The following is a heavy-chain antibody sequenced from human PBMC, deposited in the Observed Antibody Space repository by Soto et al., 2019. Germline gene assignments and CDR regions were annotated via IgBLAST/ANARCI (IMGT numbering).Heavy chain of an antibody. CDR2: IYYSGST. J-gene: IGHJ4*02. Sequence: QVQLQESGPGLVKPSQTLSLTCTVSGGSISSANYYWSWIRQPPGQILQWIGHIYYSGSTYYNPSHKSRVTISADTSKSHLSLKLSSVTAAATAVYYCARTPLTGNKRDYYFDYWGQGTLVPVSS. D-gene: IGHD3-9*01. CDR3: ARTPLTGNKRDYYFDY. V-gene: IGHV4-30-4*01. CDR1: GGSISSANYY.